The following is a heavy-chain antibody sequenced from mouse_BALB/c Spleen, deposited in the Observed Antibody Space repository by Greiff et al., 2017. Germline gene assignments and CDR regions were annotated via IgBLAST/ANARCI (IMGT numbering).Heavy chain of an antibody. J-gene: IGHJ3*01. CDR2: ISYDGSN. Sequence: EVKLQESGPGLVKPSQSLSLTCSVTGYSITSGYYWNWIRQFPGNKLEWMGYISYDGSNNYNPSLKNRISITRDTSKNQFFLKLNSVTTEDTATYYCARESYTWFAYWGQGTLVTVSA. CDR1: GYSITSGYY. V-gene: IGHV3-6*02. CDR3: ARESYTWFAY. D-gene: IGHD2-12*01.